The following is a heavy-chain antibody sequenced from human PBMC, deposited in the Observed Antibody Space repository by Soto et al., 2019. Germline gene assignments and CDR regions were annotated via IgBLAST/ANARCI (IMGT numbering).Heavy chain of an antibody. D-gene: IGHD2-21*01. V-gene: IGHV4-59*01. CDR2: IYHSGST. J-gene: IGHJ6*02. CDR1: GGSINSYY. Sequence: SETLCVTCTVSGGSINSYYWSWIRQPPGKGLEWIGYIYHSGSTNYNPSLKSRVTMSADTSKNQFSLKLSSVTAADTAVYYCARVARSTYGGNHYYYLGLDVWGQGTTVTVSS. CDR3: ARVARSTYGGNHYYYLGLDV.